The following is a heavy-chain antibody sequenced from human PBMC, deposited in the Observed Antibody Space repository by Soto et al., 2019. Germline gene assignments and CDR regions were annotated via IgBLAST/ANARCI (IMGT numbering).Heavy chain of an antibody. CDR1: GFTFSTNA. CDR3: ARGLPIDY. Sequence: LRLSCAASGFTFSTNAMNWVRQAPGKGLEWVSSISNSAGNTYYADSAKGRLTISRDNSKNTLYLQMNSLRAEDTAVYYCARGLPIDYWGQGTLVTVSS. CDR2: ISNSAGNT. V-gene: IGHV3-23*01. J-gene: IGHJ4*02.